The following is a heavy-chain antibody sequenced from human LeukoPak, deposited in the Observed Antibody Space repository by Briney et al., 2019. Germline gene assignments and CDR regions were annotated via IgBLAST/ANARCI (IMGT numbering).Heavy chain of an antibody. Sequence: PSETLSLTCAVYGGSFCGYYWNWIRQPPGKGLEWIGEINHSGSTNYNPSLKSRVTISVDTSKNQFSLKLSSVTAADTAVYYCARGPPMAAANALFDYWGQGTLVTVSS. V-gene: IGHV4-34*01. J-gene: IGHJ4*02. D-gene: IGHD6-13*01. CDR2: INHSGST. CDR1: GGSFCGYY. CDR3: ARGPPMAAANALFDY.